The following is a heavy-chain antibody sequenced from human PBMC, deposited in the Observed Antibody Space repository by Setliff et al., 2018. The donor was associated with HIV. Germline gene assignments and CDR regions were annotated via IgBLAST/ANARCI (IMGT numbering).Heavy chain of an antibody. D-gene: IGHD3-3*01. CDR2: IYTTGST. J-gene: IGHJ6*02. V-gene: IGHV4-61*02. CDR3: ARAPDYNFWSGYYVGMSSHYYGMDV. Sequence: SETLSLTCTVYGGSISTGSYYWSWIRQPAGKGLECVGRIYTTGSTNYNPSLKSRVTIAVDTSKNHFSLNLTSVTAADTAVYYCARAPDYNFWSGYYVGMSSHYYGMDVWGQGTTVTVSS. CDR1: GGSISTGSYY.